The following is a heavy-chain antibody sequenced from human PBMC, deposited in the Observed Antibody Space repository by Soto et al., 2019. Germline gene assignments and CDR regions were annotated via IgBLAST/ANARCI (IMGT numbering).Heavy chain of an antibody. J-gene: IGHJ4*02. V-gene: IGHV3-30*03. CDR2: ISYDGSNK. Sequence: PGKGPEWVAAISYDGSNKYYADSVTGRFTIPRDNPKNALDLQMNTLRAEDTAVYYCATSTYYYDSSGYYDPCYFDYWGQRTLVTVSS. CDR3: ATSTYYYDSSGYYDPCYFDY. D-gene: IGHD3-22*01.